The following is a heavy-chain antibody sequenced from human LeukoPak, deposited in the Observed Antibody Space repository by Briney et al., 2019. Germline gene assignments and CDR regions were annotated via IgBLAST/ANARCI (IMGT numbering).Heavy chain of an antibody. CDR3: ARGGSDYSRSWYKY. V-gene: IGHV3-48*03. CDR1: GFTFSSYE. CDR2: ISSSGISI. J-gene: IGHJ4*02. D-gene: IGHD6-13*01. Sequence: GGSLRLSCTASGFTFSSYEMNWVRQAPGKGLEWISYISSSGISIYYADSVRGRFTISRDNDKNSLYLQMNNLRAEDTAVYFCARGGSDYSRSWYKYWGQGTLVTVSS.